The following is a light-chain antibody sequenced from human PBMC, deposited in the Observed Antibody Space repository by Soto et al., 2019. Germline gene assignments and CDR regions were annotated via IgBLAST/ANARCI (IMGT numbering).Light chain of an antibody. V-gene: IGKV3-20*01. CDR1: QSMSSSY. J-gene: IGKJ1*01. CDR2: GAS. CDR3: QQFSSSPWT. Sequence: IVLTQSPGTLSLSPGERATLSCRASQSMSSSYLAWYQQKSGQAPRLLIYGASHRATGVPDRFSGSASETDFTLTISRLEPGDFAVYYCQQFSSSPWTFGQGTKV.